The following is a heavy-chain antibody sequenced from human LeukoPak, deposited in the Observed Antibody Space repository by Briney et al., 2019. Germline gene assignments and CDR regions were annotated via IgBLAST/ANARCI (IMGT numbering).Heavy chain of an antibody. CDR1: GFTFSGSA. J-gene: IGHJ4*02. D-gene: IGHD1-1*01. CDR3: TSTDTTGTAG. V-gene: IGHV3-73*01. CDR2: IRSKANNYAT. Sequence: TGGSLRLSCAASGFTFSGSAMHWVRQASGKGLEWLGRIRSKANNYATAYAASVKGRFTISRDDSKNTAYLQMNSLKTEDTAVYYCTSTDTTGTAGWGQGTLVTVSS.